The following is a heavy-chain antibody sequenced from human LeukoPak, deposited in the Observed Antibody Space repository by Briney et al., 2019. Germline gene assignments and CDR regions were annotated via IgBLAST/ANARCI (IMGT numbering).Heavy chain of an antibody. CDR3: AKQFVDI. V-gene: IGHV3-23*01. D-gene: IGHD5-24*01. Sequence: GGSLRLSCAASGFPFSSYAMNWVRQAPGKGLEWVSAISETGDRTHYADSVKGRFTVSRDNPKDTLYLQMDSLRAEDTAVYYCAKQFVDIWGQGTLVTVSS. J-gene: IGHJ5*02. CDR1: GFPFSSYA. CDR2: ISETGDRT.